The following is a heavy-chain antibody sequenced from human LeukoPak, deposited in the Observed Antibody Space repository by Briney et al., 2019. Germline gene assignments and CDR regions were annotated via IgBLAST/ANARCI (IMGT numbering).Heavy chain of an antibody. V-gene: IGHV3-73*01. D-gene: IGHD3-22*01. CDR2: IRSKSNSYAS. J-gene: IGHJ4*02. CDR1: GFTFRGSA. CDR3: TRLSDYYDSSGYWY. Sequence: GGSLRLSCAASGFTFRGSAMHWVRQASGKGLEGVGRIRSKSNSYASAYAAWLKGRFTVSGDYSKNTAYLQMNSLKTEDTAVYYCTRLSDYYDSSGYWYWGQGTLVTVSS.